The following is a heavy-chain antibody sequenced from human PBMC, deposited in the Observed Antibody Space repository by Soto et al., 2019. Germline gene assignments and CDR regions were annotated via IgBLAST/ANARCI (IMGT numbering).Heavy chain of an antibody. J-gene: IGHJ6*02. V-gene: IGHV3-13*05. D-gene: IGHD1-20*01. Sequence: EVQLVESGGGLVQPGGSLRLSCEASGFTFRNYDMHWVRQGTGKALEWVSGISAAGDPDYADSVEGRFTISRENAQNSFFLQMNSLRVGDTAVYYCAITDRDFYGLDVWGQGTTVIGSS. CDR1: GFTFRNYD. CDR2: ISAAGDP. CDR3: AITDRDFYGLDV.